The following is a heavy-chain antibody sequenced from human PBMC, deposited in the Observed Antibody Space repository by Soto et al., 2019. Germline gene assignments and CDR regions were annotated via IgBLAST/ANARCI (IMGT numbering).Heavy chain of an antibody. V-gene: IGHV4-4*02. CDR2: IHHSGST. Sequence: QLQLQESGPGLVEPSGTLSLTCAVSGGSVTSSEWWTWVRQSPGKGLEWIGEIHHSGSTNYDQSLESRITISVDKSKNHFSLKLTSVTAADTAIYYCASRIGTRPFWGQGTLVSLSS. CDR1: GGSVTSSEW. D-gene: IGHD1-7*01. J-gene: IGHJ4*02. CDR3: ASRIGTRPF.